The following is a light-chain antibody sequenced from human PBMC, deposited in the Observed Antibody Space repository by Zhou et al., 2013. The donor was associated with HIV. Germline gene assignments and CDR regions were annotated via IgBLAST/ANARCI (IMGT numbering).Light chain of an antibody. V-gene: IGKV1-5*03. Sequence: DIQMTQSPSSVSASVGDIVTITCRASQGISTWLAWYQQKPMKAPKLLIYKASSLESGVPSRFSGSGSGTEFTLTISSLQPDDFATYYCQQYNSYPWTFGQGTKVEIK. CDR2: KAS. CDR3: QQYNSYPWT. J-gene: IGKJ1*01. CDR1: QGISTW.